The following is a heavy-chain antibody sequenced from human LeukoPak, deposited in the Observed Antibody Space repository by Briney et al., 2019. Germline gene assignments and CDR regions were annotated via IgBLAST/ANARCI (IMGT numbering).Heavy chain of an antibody. CDR3: AKGGDYPDYFDY. J-gene: IGHJ4*02. D-gene: IGHD2-21*02. CDR2: VTWNSDNI. V-gene: IGHV3-9*01. CDR1: GFTFDDYA. Sequence: PGGSLRLSCVASGFTFDDYAVHWVRQAPGKGLEWVSGVTWNSDNIRYADSVRGRFTISRDNAKNSLYLQMNSLRPGDTALYYCAKGGDYPDYFDYWGQGTLVTVSS.